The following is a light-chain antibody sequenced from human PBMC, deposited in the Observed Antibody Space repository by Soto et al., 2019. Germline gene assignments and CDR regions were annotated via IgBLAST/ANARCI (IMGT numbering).Light chain of an antibody. V-gene: IGKV3-20*01. Sequence: EIVLTQSPGTLSLSPGERATLSCRASQSVSSSYLACYQQKPGQPPRLLIYGASSRATGIPDRFSGSGSGTDFTLTISRLEPEDFAVFYCQHYDSLPITFGQGTRLEIK. CDR1: QSVSSSY. CDR3: QHYDSLPIT. CDR2: GAS. J-gene: IGKJ5*01.